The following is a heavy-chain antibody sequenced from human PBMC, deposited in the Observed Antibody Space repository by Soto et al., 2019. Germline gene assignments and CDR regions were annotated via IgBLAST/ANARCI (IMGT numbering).Heavy chain of an antibody. D-gene: IGHD6-13*01. Sequence: QVKLVQTGADVKKPGSSVKLSCAASGGTFSSYTISWVRQAPGQGLEWMGGIIPIFGTTNYAQKFQGRVTITTDESKSTAYMELRSLRSEDTAVYYWARSPPRVAGPNFDYWGQGTLVTVSS. J-gene: IGHJ4*02. V-gene: IGHV1-69*05. CDR2: IIPIFGTT. CDR1: GGTFSSYT. CDR3: ARSPPRVAGPNFDY.